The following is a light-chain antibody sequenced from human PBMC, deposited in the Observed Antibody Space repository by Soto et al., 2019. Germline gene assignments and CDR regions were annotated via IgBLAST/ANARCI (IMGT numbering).Light chain of an antibody. J-gene: IGLJ3*02. CDR2: SIN. V-gene: IGLV1-47*01. CDR3: SSWDDSLGGPV. CDR1: YSNIGSNF. Sequence: QSVLTQPPSASATPGQTVTISCSGRYSNIGSNFVSWYQRLPGTAPKLLIYSINQRPSGVPDRFSGSKSGTSASLTISGLQSEDEADYFCSSWDDSLGGPVFGGGTKLTVL.